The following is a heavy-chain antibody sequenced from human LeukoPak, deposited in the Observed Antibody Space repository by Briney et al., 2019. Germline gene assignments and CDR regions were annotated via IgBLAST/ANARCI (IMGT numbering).Heavy chain of an antibody. V-gene: IGHV3-7*01. J-gene: IGHJ4*02. CDR1: GYTFNIYW. CDR2: IEQDGSEK. Sequence: PGGSLRLSCAASGYTFNIYWMSWVRQAPGRGLEWVANIEQDGSEKYYVDSVKRRFTISRDNAKNSVYLQMNSLRPEDTAVYYFARDAGMTTVTTPHRGQGTLVTVSS. D-gene: IGHD4-17*01. CDR3: ARDAGMTTVTTPH.